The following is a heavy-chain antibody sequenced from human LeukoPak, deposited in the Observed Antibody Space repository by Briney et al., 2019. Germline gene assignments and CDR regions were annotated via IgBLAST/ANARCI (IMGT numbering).Heavy chain of an antibody. Sequence: GGSLRLSCAASGFTFSSYWMRWVREARGKGLEGVANINQDGSEKYYVDSVKGRFTISRDNAKNSLYLQMNSLRAEDTAVYYCARVFCDTTSCYNFDYWGQGTLVTVAS. CDR1: GFTFSSYW. V-gene: IGHV3-7*05. CDR2: INQDGSEK. J-gene: IGHJ4*02. CDR3: ARVFCDTTSCYNFDY. D-gene: IGHD2-2*01.